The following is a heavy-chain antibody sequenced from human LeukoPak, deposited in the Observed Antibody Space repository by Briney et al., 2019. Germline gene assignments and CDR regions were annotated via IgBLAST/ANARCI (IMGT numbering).Heavy chain of an antibody. D-gene: IGHD2-15*01. CDR3: AKDGAEVVVAATRPNYYYYGMDV. J-gene: IGHJ6*02. Sequence: GGSLRLSCAASGFTFSSYAMSWVRQAPGKGLEWVSAISGSGGSTYYADPVKGRFTISRDNSKNTLYLQMNSLRAEDTAVYYCAKDGAEVVVAATRPNYYYYGMDVWGQGTTVTVSS. V-gene: IGHV3-23*01. CDR2: ISGSGGST. CDR1: GFTFSSYA.